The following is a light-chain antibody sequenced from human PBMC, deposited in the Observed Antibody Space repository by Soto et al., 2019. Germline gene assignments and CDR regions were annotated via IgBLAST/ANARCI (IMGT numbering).Light chain of an antibody. CDR2: LGS. CDR1: QSLLHSNRYIY. J-gene: IGKJ3*01. Sequence: DSVMTQSPLSLPVTPGEPASISCRSSQSLLHSNRYIYLDGYLQKPGQSPQPLLYLGSNWASGVPDGCSGSGSGTDLTLKISRVEAEDVGVYYCMQALQTPCTFGLGTKVDSK. CDR3: MQALQTPCT. V-gene: IGKV2-28*01.